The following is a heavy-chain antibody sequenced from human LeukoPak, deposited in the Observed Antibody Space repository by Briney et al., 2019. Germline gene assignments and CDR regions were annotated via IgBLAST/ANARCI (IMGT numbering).Heavy chain of an antibody. CDR1: GGSFSGYY. Sequence: PSETLSLTCAVYGGSFSGYYWSWIRQPPGKGLEWIGEINHSGSTNYNPSLKSRVTISVDTSKNQLSLKLSSVTAADTAVYYCARDPGHEPNWFDPWGQGTLVTVSS. V-gene: IGHV4-34*01. CDR2: INHSGST. J-gene: IGHJ5*02. CDR3: ARDPGHEPNWFDP.